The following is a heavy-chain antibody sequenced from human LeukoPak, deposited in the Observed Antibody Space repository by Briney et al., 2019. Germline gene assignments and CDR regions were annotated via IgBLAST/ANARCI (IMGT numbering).Heavy chain of an antibody. D-gene: IGHD5-18*01. CDR3: AKDQGYSYYYLDY. CDR2: INGIGAST. Sequence: GGSLRLSCAGSGVTFNNHAMSWVRQAPRKGLEWVSGINGIGASTYYSDSVKGRFTISRDNSKNTLYLQMSSLRAEDTAIYYCAKDQGYSYYYLDYWGQGTLVTVSS. CDR1: GVTFNNHA. J-gene: IGHJ4*02. V-gene: IGHV3-23*01.